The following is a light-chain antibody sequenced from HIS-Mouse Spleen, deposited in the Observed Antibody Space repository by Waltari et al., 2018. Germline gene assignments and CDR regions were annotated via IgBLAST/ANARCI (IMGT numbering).Light chain of an antibody. V-gene: IGLV2-14*03. CDR3: SSYTSSSTYV. Sequence: QSALTQPASVSGSPGQSITIPCTGTSSDVGGYNYVSWYQQHPGNAPKLMIYDVSNRPAGLSSRFSGSKSGNTASLTISGLQAEDAADYYCSSYTSSSTYVFGTGTKVTVL. CDR2: DVS. CDR1: SSDVGGYNY. J-gene: IGLJ1*01.